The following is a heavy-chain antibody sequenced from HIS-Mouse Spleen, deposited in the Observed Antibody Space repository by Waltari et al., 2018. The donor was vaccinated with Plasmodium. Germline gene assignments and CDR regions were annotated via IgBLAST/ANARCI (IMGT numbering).Heavy chain of an antibody. V-gene: IGHV3-21*01. CDR3: ARGENGYSYGAQY. CDR1: GFTFSSYS. D-gene: IGHD5-18*01. Sequence: EVQLVESGGGLVKPGGSLRLSCAASGFTFSSYSMNWVRQAPGKGLEWVSSISSSSSYIYYADSGKGRFTISRDNAKNSLYLQMNSLRAEDTAVYYCARGENGYSYGAQYWGQGTLVTVSS. CDR2: ISSSSSYI. J-gene: IGHJ4*02.